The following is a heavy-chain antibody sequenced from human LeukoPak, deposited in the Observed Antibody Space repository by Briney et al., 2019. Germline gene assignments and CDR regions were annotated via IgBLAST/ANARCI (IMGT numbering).Heavy chain of an antibody. Sequence: ASVKVSCKASGYTFTSYGISWVRQAPGQGLEWMGWISAYNGNTNYAQKLQGRVTITRDTSATTAYMELSSLRSEDTAVFYCAREGRGGIAAAGLFDYWGQGTLVTVSS. J-gene: IGHJ4*02. CDR1: GYTFTSYG. D-gene: IGHD6-13*01. V-gene: IGHV1-18*01. CDR3: AREGRGGIAAAGLFDY. CDR2: ISAYNGNT.